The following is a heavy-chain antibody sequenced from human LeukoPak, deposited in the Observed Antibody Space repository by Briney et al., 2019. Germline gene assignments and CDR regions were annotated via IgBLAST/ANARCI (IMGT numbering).Heavy chain of an antibody. CDR3: ARGVRRLCSSTSCSIYYFDY. V-gene: IGHV4-59*01. D-gene: IGHD2-2*01. CDR2: IYYSGST. Sequence: SETLSLTCTVSGGSISSYYWSWIRQPPGKGLEWIGYIYYSGSTNYNPSFKSRVTISVDTSKNQFSLKLSSVTAADTAVYYCARGVRRLCSSTSCSIYYFDYWGQGTLVTVSS. CDR1: GGSISSYY. J-gene: IGHJ4*02.